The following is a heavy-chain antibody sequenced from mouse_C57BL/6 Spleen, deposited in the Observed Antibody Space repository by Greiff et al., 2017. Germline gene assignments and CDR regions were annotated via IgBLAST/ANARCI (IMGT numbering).Heavy chain of an antibody. CDR3: ARDNSNSGGFAY. V-gene: IGHV5-4*01. CDR2: ISDGGSYT. D-gene: IGHD2-5*01. J-gene: IGHJ3*01. Sequence: EVQRVESGGGLVKPGGSLKLSCAASGFTFSSYAMSWVRQTPEKRLEWVATISDGGSYTYYPDNVKGRFTISRDNAKNNLYLQMSHLKSEDTAMYYCARDNSNSGGFAYWGQGTLVTVSA. CDR1: GFTFSSYA.